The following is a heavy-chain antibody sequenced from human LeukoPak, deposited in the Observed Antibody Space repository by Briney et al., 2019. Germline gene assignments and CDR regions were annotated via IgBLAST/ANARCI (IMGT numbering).Heavy chain of an antibody. Sequence: SETLSLTCAVYGGSFSGYYWSWIRQPPGEGLEWIGEINHSGSTNYNPSPKSRITISVDTSKNQFSLKLSSVTAADTAVYYCARGPVQRSGSYYFDYWGQGTLVTVSS. V-gene: IGHV4-34*01. CDR2: INHSGST. J-gene: IGHJ4*02. D-gene: IGHD1-26*01. CDR3: ARGPVQRSGSYYFDY. CDR1: GGSFSGYY.